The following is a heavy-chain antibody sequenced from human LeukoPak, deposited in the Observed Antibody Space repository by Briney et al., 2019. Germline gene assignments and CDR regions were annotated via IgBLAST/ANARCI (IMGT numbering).Heavy chain of an antibody. D-gene: IGHD3-10*01. Sequence: SETLSLTCAVYGGSFSGYYWSWIRQPPGKGLEWIGEINHSGSTNYNPSLKSRVTISVDTSKNQFSLELSSVTAADTAVYYCARITMVRGALRYWGQGTLVTVSS. V-gene: IGHV4-34*01. CDR2: INHSGST. J-gene: IGHJ4*02. CDR3: ARITMVRGALRY. CDR1: GGSFSGYY.